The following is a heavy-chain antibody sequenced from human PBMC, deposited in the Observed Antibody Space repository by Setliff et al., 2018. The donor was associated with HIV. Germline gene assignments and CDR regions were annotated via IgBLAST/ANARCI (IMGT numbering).Heavy chain of an antibody. CDR2: INPNSGGT. CDR1: GYTFTDYY. Sequence: GASVKVSCKASGYTFTDYYIHWVRQAPGQGLEWMGRINPNSGGTNYAHKFQGRVTITRDTSISTTYMDLSRLTSDDTAVYYCASDIAVIPAASQVGGFDIWGQGTMVTVS. CDR3: ASDIAVIPAASQVGGFDI. V-gene: IGHV1-2*06. D-gene: IGHD2-2*01. J-gene: IGHJ3*02.